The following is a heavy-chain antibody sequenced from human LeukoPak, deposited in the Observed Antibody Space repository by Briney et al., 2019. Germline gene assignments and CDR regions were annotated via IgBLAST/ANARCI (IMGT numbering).Heavy chain of an antibody. J-gene: IGHJ6*02. V-gene: IGHV1-69*13. CDR3: AMDTIFGARATYYGMDV. Sequence: SVKVSCKASGGTFSSYAISWVRQAPGHGLEWMGGIIPIFGTANYAQKFQGRVTITADESTSTAYMELSSLRSEDTAVYYCAMDTIFGARATYYGMDVWGQGTTVTVSS. CDR1: GGTFSSYA. CDR2: IIPIFGTA. D-gene: IGHD3-3*01.